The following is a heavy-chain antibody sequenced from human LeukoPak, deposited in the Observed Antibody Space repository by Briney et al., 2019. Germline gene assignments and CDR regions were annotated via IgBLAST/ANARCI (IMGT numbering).Heavy chain of an antibody. CDR1: GFTFSSHT. Sequence: PGRSLRLSCAASGFTFSSHTMHWVRQAPGKGLESVAVILYDGSDKYYADSVKGRFSISRDNSKNTLYLQMNGLRAEDTAVYYCARDWGHSSGTYYIDWGQGTLVTVSS. J-gene: IGHJ4*02. V-gene: IGHV3-30*04. CDR3: ARDWGHSSGTYYID. D-gene: IGHD3-10*01. CDR2: ILYDGSDK.